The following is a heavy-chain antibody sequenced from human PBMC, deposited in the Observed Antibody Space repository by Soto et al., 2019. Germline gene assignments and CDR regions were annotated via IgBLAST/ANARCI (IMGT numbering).Heavy chain of an antibody. J-gene: IGHJ6*03. CDR2: ISSSSSTI. V-gene: IGHV3-48*01. CDR3: SRIPSQLKASRDRYYYYYYMDV. CDR1: GFTFSSYS. D-gene: IGHD2-2*01. Sequence: EVQLVESGGGLVQPGGSLRLSCAAPGFTFSSYSMNWVRQGPGKGLEWVSYISSSSSTIYYADSVKGRVTISRDNANNQLYLQMNSRSAEDTAVDYCSRIPSQLKASRDRYYYYYYMDVWGKGTTVTVSS.